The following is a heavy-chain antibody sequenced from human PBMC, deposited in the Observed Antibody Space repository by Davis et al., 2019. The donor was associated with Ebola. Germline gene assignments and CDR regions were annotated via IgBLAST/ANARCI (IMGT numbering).Heavy chain of an antibody. CDR3: AREGLYYDSSGYYPIFDY. CDR1: GGSFSGNY. Sequence: SETLSLTCAVYGGSFSGNYWTWIRQPPGKGLEWIGEINHSGSSNYNPSLKSRVTISVDMSKNQFSLKLSSVTAADTAVYYCAREGLYYDSSGYYPIFDYWGQGTLVTVSS. V-gene: IGHV4-34*01. J-gene: IGHJ4*02. CDR2: INHSGSS. D-gene: IGHD3-22*01.